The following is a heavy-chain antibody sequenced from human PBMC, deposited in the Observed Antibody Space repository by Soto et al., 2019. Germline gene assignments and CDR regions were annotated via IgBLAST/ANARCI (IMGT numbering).Heavy chain of an antibody. D-gene: IGHD2-2*01. CDR1: GYTFTGYY. CDR2: INPNSGGT. J-gene: IGHJ6*02. V-gene: IGHV1-2*04. CDR3: ARGYCSSTSCYAYYYGMDG. Sequence: QVQLVQSGAEVKKPGASVKVSCKASGYTFTGYYMHWVRQAPGQGLEWMGWINPNSGGTNYAQKFQGWSTMTRETSISTAYMELSRLRSDDTAVYYCARGYCSSTSCYAYYYGMDGWGQGTTVTVSS.